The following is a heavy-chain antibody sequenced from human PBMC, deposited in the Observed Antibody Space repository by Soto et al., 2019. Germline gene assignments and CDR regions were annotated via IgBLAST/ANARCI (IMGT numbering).Heavy chain of an antibody. CDR1: GGSINSGDYY. Sequence: SETLSLTCIVSGGSINSGDYYWSWIRQPPGKGLEWIGYIYYSGSTYYNPSLQSRPSISVDKSKNQFSLKLSSLTAADTAVYYCARGDYYYVSSGHFFNSFDIWGQGTMVT. CDR2: IYYSGST. CDR3: ARGDYYYVSSGHFFNSFDI. J-gene: IGHJ3*02. D-gene: IGHD3-22*01. V-gene: IGHV4-30-4*01.